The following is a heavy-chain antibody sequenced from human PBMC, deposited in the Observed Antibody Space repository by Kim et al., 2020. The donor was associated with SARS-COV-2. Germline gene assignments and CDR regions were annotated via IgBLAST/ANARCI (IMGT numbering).Heavy chain of an antibody. J-gene: IGHJ6*02. CDR3: ARGIVLVPAAIYV. CDR1: GFTVSSNY. Sequence: GGSLRLSCAASGFTVSSNYMSWVRQAPGKGLEWVSVIYSGGSTYYADSVKGRFTISRDNSKNTLYLQMNSLRAEDTAVYYCARGIVLVPAAIYVWGQGTTVTVSS. CDR2: IYSGGST. V-gene: IGHV3-66*01. D-gene: IGHD2-2*01.